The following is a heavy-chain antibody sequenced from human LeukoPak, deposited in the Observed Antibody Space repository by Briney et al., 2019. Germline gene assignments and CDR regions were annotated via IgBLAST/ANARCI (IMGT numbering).Heavy chain of an antibody. CDR2: ISSSGSTI. CDR3: ARDSSPTALYYYYGMDV. V-gene: IGHV3-11*01. Sequence: PGGSLRLSCAASGFTFSDYYMSWIRQAPGKGLEWVSYISSSGSTIYYADSVKGRSTISRDNAKNSLYLQMNSLRAEDTAVYYCARDSSPTALYYYYGMDVWGQGTTVTVSS. CDR1: GFTFSDYY. J-gene: IGHJ6*02.